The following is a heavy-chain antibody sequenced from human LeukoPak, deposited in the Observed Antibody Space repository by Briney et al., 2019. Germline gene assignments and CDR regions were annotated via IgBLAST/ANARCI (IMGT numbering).Heavy chain of an antibody. V-gene: IGHV3-30-3*01. CDR2: ISYDGSNK. Sequence: GGSLRLSCAASGFTFSSYAMHWVRQAPGKGLEWVAVISYDGSNKYYADSVKGRFTISRDNSKNTLYLQMNSLRAEDTAVYYCARDPFYSNPHLDYWGQGTLVTVSS. CDR1: GFTFSSYA. D-gene: IGHD4-11*01. CDR3: ARDPFYSNPHLDY. J-gene: IGHJ4*02.